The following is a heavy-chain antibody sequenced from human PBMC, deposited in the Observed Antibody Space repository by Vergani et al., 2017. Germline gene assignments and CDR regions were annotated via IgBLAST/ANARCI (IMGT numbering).Heavy chain of an antibody. D-gene: IGHD6-13*01. CDR3: ARGSVAAAGTYYYYGMDV. J-gene: IGHJ6*02. CDR1: GGTFSSYT. Sequence: QVQLVQSGAEVKKPGSSVKVSCKASGGTFSSYTISWVRPAPGQGLEWMGRIIPILGIANYAQKFQGSVTITADKSTSTAYMELSSLRSEDTAVYYCARGSVAAAGTYYYYGMDVWGQGTTVTVSS. V-gene: IGHV1-69*02. CDR2: IIPILGIA.